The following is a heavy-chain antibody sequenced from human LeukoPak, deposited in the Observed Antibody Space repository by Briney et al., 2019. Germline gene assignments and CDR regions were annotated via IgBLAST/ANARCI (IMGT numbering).Heavy chain of an antibody. D-gene: IGHD2-2*01. Sequence: PGRSLRLSCAASGFTLSSYAMHWVRQAPGKGLEWVAVISYDGSNKYYADSVKGRFTSSRDNSKNTLYLQMNSLRAEDTAVYYCAREVVVVPAATGVGAFDIWGQGTMVTVSS. J-gene: IGHJ3*02. V-gene: IGHV3-30*04. CDR1: GFTLSSYA. CDR2: ISYDGSNK. CDR3: AREVVVVPAATGVGAFDI.